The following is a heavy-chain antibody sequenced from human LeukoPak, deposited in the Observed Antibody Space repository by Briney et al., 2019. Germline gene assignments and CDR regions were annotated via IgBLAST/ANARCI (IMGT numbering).Heavy chain of an antibody. Sequence: GGSLRLSCAASGFTFSSYGMHWVRQAPGKGLEWVAVISYDGSNKYYADSAKGRFTISRDNSKNTLYLQMNSLRAEDTAVYYCAKLAMVISTYYYDSSGYHPDYWGQGTLVTVSS. CDR2: ISYDGSNK. J-gene: IGHJ4*02. D-gene: IGHD3-22*01. CDR1: GFTFSSYG. CDR3: AKLAMVISTYYYDSSGYHPDY. V-gene: IGHV3-30*18.